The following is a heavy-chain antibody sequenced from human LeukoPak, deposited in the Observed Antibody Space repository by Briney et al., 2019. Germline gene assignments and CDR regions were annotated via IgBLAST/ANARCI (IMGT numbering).Heavy chain of an antibody. V-gene: IGHV4-59*01. Sequence: PSETLSLTCTVSGGSISSYYWNWIRQPPGKGLEWIGYIYYSGSTNYNPSLKSRVTISVDTSKNQFSLKLSSVTAADTAVYYCARDFEASGGYSYGYSPYMDVWGKGTTVTVSS. D-gene: IGHD5-18*01. CDR2: IYYSGST. J-gene: IGHJ6*03. CDR1: GGSISSYY. CDR3: ARDFEASGGYSYGYSPYMDV.